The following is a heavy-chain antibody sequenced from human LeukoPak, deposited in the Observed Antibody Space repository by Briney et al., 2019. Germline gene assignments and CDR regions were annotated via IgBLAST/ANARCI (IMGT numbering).Heavy chain of an antibody. J-gene: IGHJ4*02. Sequence: SETLSLTCTVSGGSISSYYWSWIRQPPGKGLEWIGYIYYSGSTNYNPSLKSRVTMSVDTSKNQFSLKMSSVTAADTAVYYCARDVPGSSSFDYWGQGTLVTVSS. D-gene: IGHD2-2*01. V-gene: IGHV4-59*12. CDR3: ARDVPGSSSFDY. CDR1: GGSISSYY. CDR2: IYYSGST.